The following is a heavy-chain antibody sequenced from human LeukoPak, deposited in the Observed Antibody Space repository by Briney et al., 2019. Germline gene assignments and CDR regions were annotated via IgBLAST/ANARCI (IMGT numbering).Heavy chain of an antibody. V-gene: IGHV3-21*01. Sequence: GGSLRLSCAASGFTFSSYSMNWVRQAPGKGLEWVSSISSSSSYIYYADSVKGRFTISRDNAKNSLYLQMNSLRAEDTAVYYFARDQYDFWSGYSFDYWGQGTLVTVSS. D-gene: IGHD3-3*01. CDR3: ARDQYDFWSGYSFDY. J-gene: IGHJ4*02. CDR2: ISSSSSYI. CDR1: GFTFSSYS.